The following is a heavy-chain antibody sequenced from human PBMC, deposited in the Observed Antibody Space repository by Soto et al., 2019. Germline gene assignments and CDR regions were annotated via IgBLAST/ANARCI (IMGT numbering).Heavy chain of an antibody. D-gene: IGHD3-9*01. CDR3: AREIHDILTGPPWVWYFDL. CDR2: INDRGSI. Sequence: QVQLQQWGAGPLRTLETLSLTCGVSGGSFSGYYWAWIRQSPGKGLEWIGEINDRGSINYNPSLKSRGSISVDTSKNHYSLNLRSVTAADTAVYYCAREIHDILTGPPWVWYFDLWGRGTLVTVSS. V-gene: IGHV4-34*01. CDR1: GGSFSGYY. J-gene: IGHJ2*01.